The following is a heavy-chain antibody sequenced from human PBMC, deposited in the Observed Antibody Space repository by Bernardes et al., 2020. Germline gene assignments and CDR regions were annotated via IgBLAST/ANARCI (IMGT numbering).Heavy chain of an antibody. V-gene: IGHV3-7*01. D-gene: IGHD5-18*01. J-gene: IGHJ5*02. Sequence: GGSLRLSCAASGFTFSSDWMSWVRQTPGKGLEWVANIKQDGSEKYYVDSVKGRFTISRDNAKNSLYLEMNSLRAEDTAVYYCAREGSYGRQGYKWIDPWGQGTLVTVSS. CDR3: AREGSYGRQGYKWIDP. CDR2: IKQDGSEK. CDR1: GFTFSSDW.